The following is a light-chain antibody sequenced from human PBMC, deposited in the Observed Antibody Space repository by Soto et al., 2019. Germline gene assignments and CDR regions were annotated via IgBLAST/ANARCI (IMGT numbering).Light chain of an antibody. CDR2: GAS. Sequence: DIQMTQSPASLAASLGDRITISCRASQTISNYLNWYHQKPGEAPKILIYGASTLQSGVPSSVTGSESGTEFTLSISSLQPEDFGTYYCQQSYNVPFTFGPGTKVDVK. V-gene: IGKV1-39*01. CDR3: QQSYNVPFT. CDR1: QTISNY. J-gene: IGKJ3*01.